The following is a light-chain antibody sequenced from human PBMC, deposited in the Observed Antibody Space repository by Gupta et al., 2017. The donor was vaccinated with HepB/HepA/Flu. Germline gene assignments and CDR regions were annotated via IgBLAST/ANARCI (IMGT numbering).Light chain of an antibody. J-gene: IGLJ1*01. CDR3: QSADSSGTNV. CDR2: KDS. Sequence: SSELTQPPSVSVSPGQTARITCSGDALPKQYAYWYQQKPGQAPVLVIYKDSERPSGIPGRFSGSSSGTTVTLTISGVQAEDEADYYCQSADSSGTNVFGTGTKVTVL. V-gene: IGLV3-25*03. CDR1: ALPKQY.